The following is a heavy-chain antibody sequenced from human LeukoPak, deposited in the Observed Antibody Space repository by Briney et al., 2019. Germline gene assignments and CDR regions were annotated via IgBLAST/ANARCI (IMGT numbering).Heavy chain of an antibody. CDR1: GYTFTSYG. D-gene: IGHD3-3*01. CDR2: ISAYNGNT. CDR3: ARDGTYYDFWSGYQPGGFFDY. V-gene: IGHV1-18*01. Sequence: ASVKVSCKASGYTFTSYGISWVRQAPGQGLEWMGWISAYNGNTNYAQKLQGRVTMTTDTSTSTAYMELRSLRSDDTAVYYCARDGTYYDFWSGYQPGGFFDYWGQGTLVTVSS. J-gene: IGHJ4*02.